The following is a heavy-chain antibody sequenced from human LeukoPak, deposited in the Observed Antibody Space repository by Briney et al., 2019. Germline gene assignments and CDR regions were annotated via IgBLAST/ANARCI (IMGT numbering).Heavy chain of an antibody. V-gene: IGHV1-8*01. D-gene: IGHD3-10*01. Sequence: GASVKVSCKASGYTFTSYDINWVRQATGQGLEWMGWMNPNSGNTGYAQKFQGRVTMTRNTSISTAYMELSSLRSEDTAVYYCARGPRRSTYYYGSGSQYYFDYWGQGTLVTVSS. CDR3: ARGPRRSTYYYGSGSQYYFDY. CDR2: MNPNSGNT. J-gene: IGHJ4*02. CDR1: GYTFTSYD.